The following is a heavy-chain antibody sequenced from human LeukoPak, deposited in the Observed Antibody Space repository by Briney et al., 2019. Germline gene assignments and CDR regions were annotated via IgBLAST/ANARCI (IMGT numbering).Heavy chain of an antibody. CDR1: GLTFSNAW. Sequence: NPGGSLRLSCAASGLTFSNAWTNWVRQAPGKGLEWVGRINSRTDGGTTDYAAPVKGRFSISRDDSKNTLYLQMNSLNSDDSAVYFCATDRRSWCSSTSCTEYFFDYWGQGTLVTVSS. J-gene: IGHJ4*02. CDR3: ATDRRSWCSSTSCTEYFFDY. V-gene: IGHV3-15*07. CDR2: INSRTDGGTT. D-gene: IGHD2-2*01.